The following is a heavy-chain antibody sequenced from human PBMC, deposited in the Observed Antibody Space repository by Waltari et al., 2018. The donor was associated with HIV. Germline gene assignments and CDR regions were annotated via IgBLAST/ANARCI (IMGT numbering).Heavy chain of an antibody. CDR3: AAVRPPAGDPEAFDI. D-gene: IGHD2-2*01. CDR2: VVLGVGTA. CDR1: GFTFTRSS. Sequence: QMQLVQSGPELKKPGTSVRVSCKASGFTFTRSSVQWVRQGRGQRPEWIGLVVLGVGTATYARAFRERVFNTRDTSTSTSYSDLISLTPDDTAIYSGAAVRPPAGDPEAFDIWGQGTMVTVS. V-gene: IGHV1-58*01. J-gene: IGHJ3*02.